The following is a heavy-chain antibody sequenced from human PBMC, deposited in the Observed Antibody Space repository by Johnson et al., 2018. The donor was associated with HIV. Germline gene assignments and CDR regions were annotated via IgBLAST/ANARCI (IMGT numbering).Heavy chain of an antibody. J-gene: IGHJ3*02. CDR3: AKEKNGYHWTFDI. D-gene: IGHD5-24*01. CDR1: GYSFDSHA. CDR2: ISYDGSNK. V-gene: IGHV3-30*18. Sequence: HVQLVESGGGLVQPGGSLRLSCAASGYSFDSHAMNWVRQGPGKGLEWVAVISYDGSNKYYADSVKGRFTISRDNSKNTLYLQMNSLRAEDTAVYYCAKEKNGYHWTFDIWGQGTMVTVSS.